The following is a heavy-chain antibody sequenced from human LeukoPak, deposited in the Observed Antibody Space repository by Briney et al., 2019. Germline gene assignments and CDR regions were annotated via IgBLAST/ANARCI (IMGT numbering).Heavy chain of an antibody. CDR3: AKFKGHYGDSEYYFDS. V-gene: IGHV3-21*01. CDR1: GFTFSRYS. CDR2: ITGSSDYI. D-gene: IGHD3-10*01. J-gene: IGHJ4*02. Sequence: GGSLRLSCAASGFTFSRYSVNWVRQAPGKGLEWVSCITGSSDYIFYADSVRGRFTISRDNAKNSLFLQMNSLRAEDTAVYYCAKFKGHYGDSEYYFDSWGQGTLVTVSS.